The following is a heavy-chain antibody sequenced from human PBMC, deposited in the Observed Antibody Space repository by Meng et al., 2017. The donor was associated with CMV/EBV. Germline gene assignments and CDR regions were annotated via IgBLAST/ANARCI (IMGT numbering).Heavy chain of an antibody. CDR2: ISYDGSNK. Sequence: GESLKISCAASGFTFSSYAMHWVRQAPGKGLEWVAVISYDGSNKYYADSVKGRFTISRDNSKNTLYLQMNSLRAEDTAVYYCARDLWPAAIRTPYYYGMDVWDQGTTVTVSS. D-gene: IGHD2-2*01. J-gene: IGHJ6*02. V-gene: IGHV3-30*04. CDR3: ARDLWPAAIRTPYYYGMDV. CDR1: GFTFSSYA.